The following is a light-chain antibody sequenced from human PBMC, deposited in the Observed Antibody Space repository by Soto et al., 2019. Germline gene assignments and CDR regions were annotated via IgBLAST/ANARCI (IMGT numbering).Light chain of an antibody. Sequence: QSALTQPPSVSGAPGQRVTISCTGSSSNIGAGYDVHWYQQLPGTAPKLLIYGNSNRPSGVPDRFSGSKSGTSASLAITGLQAEDEADYYCQSYDSSLGYVFGTGTKVTVL. CDR1: SSNIGAGYD. CDR3: QSYDSSLGYV. V-gene: IGLV1-40*01. CDR2: GNS. J-gene: IGLJ1*01.